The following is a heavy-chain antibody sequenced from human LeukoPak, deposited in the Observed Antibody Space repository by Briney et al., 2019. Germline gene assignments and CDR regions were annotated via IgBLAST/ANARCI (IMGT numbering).Heavy chain of an antibody. D-gene: IGHD1-1*01. Sequence: GGSLRLSCAASGFTFSSYSMNWVRQAPGKGLEWVSYISSSSSTIYYADSVKGRFTISRDNAKNSLYLQMNSLRAEDTAVYYCARGGLNWSKAMNYYYYYMDVWGKGTTVTVSS. CDR1: GFTFSSYS. J-gene: IGHJ6*03. CDR3: ARGGLNWSKAMNYYYYYMDV. V-gene: IGHV3-48*04. CDR2: ISSSSSTI.